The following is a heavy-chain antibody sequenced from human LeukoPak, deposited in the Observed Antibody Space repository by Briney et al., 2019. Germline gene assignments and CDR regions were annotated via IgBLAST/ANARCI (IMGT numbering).Heavy chain of an antibody. CDR1: GYTFTSYG. Sequence: ASVKVSCKASGYTFTSYGISWVRQAPGQGLEWMGWISAYNGNTNYAQKLQGRVTMTTDTSTSTAYMELRSPRSDDTAVYYCARAPLRHYYDSSGPTDDAFDIWGQGTMVTVSS. J-gene: IGHJ3*02. D-gene: IGHD3-22*01. CDR3: ARAPLRHYYDSSGPTDDAFDI. V-gene: IGHV1-18*01. CDR2: ISAYNGNT.